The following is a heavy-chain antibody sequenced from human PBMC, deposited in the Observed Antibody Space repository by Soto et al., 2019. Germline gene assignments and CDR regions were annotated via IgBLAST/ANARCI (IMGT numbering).Heavy chain of an antibody. CDR1: GGSISNYY. D-gene: IGHD5-18*01. V-gene: IGHV4-59*01. J-gene: IGHJ5*02. CDR3: AKDSGYNYGYFRWFDP. CDR2: IFYSGST. Sequence: PSETLSLTCTVSGGSISNYYWSWIRQPPGRGLEWIGHIFYSGSTDNNPALKSRVTISVDTSKSQFSLKLSSVTAADTAVYYCAKDSGYNYGYFRWFDPWGQGTLVTVSS.